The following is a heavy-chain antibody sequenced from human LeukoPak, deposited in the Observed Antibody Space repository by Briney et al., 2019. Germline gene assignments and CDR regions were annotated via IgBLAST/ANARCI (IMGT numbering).Heavy chain of an antibody. CDR2: ISGSGGST. CDR3: AKSSYYDGSGYYRGYYFDQ. Sequence: GGSLRLSCAASGFTFSTYGMTWVRQAPGKGLEWVSSISGSGGSTYYADSVKGRVTVSRDNSKSTLFPQMNSLRAEDTAVYYCAKSSYYDGSGYYRGYYFDQWGQGTLVTVSS. D-gene: IGHD3-22*01. J-gene: IGHJ4*02. CDR1: GFTFSTYG. V-gene: IGHV3-23*01.